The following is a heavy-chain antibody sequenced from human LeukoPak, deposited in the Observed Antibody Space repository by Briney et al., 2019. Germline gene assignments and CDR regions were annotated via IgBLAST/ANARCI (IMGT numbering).Heavy chain of an antibody. D-gene: IGHD6-13*01. CDR1: GFTFSSNA. Sequence: GGPLRLSCAASGFTFSSNAMSWVRQAPGKGLEWVSAISGSGGSTYYADSVKGRFTISRDNSKNTLYLQMNSLRDEDTAMYYCARDIGSWDDYWGQGTPVTVSS. V-gene: IGHV3-23*01. CDR2: ISGSGGST. J-gene: IGHJ4*02. CDR3: ARDIGSWDDY.